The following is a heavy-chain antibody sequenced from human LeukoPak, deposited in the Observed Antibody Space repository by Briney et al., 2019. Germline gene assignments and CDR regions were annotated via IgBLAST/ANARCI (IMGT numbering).Heavy chain of an antibody. V-gene: IGHV4-61*02. Sequence: SETLSLTCTVSGVSISSGSYYWSWIRQPAGKGLEWIGRIYTSGSTNYNPSLKSRVTISVDTSKNQFSLKLSSVTAADTAVYYCAKDHALLRSYYDILTGRMYYYYYMDVWGKGTTVTVSS. CDR2: IYTSGST. CDR1: GVSISSGSYY. CDR3: AKDHALLRSYYDILTGRMYYYYYMDV. J-gene: IGHJ6*03. D-gene: IGHD3-9*01.